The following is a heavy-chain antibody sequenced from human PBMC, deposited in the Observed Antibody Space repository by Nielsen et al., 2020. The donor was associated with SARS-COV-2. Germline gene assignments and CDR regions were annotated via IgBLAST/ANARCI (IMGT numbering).Heavy chain of an antibody. Sequence: WIRQPPGKGLEWIGEINHSGSTNYNPSLKSRVTISVDKSKNQFSLKLSSVTAADTAVYYCARRCSSTSCLGRYFDYWGQGTLVTVSS. CDR3: ARRCSSTSCLGRYFDY. CDR2: INHSGST. V-gene: IGHV4-34*01. D-gene: IGHD2-2*01. J-gene: IGHJ4*02.